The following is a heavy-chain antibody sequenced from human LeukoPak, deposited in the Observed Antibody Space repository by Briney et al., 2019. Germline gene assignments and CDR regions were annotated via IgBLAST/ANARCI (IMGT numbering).Heavy chain of an antibody. V-gene: IGHV4-30-2*01. Sequence: SQTLSLTCTVSGGSVSSRGYYWNWLRQTEGKGLEWVGRILRGGDTYSNPSLKSRVSVSLYESKNQFSLRLSSVTAADTAVYYCARDPRYCSSTSCTYYFDYWGQGTLVTVSS. J-gene: IGHJ4*02. CDR3: ARDPRYCSSTSCTYYFDY. CDR1: GGSVSSRGYY. CDR2: ILRGGDT. D-gene: IGHD2-2*01.